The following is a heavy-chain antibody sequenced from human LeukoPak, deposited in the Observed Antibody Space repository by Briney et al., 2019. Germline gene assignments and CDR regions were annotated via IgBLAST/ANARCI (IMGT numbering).Heavy chain of an antibody. CDR3: AKGSIAAAGTHFDY. J-gene: IGHJ4*02. CDR2: ISGSGGST. Sequence: GGSLRISCAASGFTFSSYALNWVRQAPGKGLEWVSAISGSGGSTYYADSVKGRFTISRDNSKNTLYLQMNSLRAEDTAVYYCAKGSIAAAGTHFDYWGQGTLVTVSS. V-gene: IGHV3-23*01. D-gene: IGHD6-13*01. CDR1: GFTFSSYA.